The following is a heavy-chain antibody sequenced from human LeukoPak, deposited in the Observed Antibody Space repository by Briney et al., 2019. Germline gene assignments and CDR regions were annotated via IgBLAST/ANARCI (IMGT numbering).Heavy chain of an antibody. CDR2: IYYTGST. V-gene: IGHV4-59*01. CDR3: ASLGSNDY. D-gene: IGHD2-2*01. Sequence: SETLSLTCTVSGGSISTYYWSWIRQPPGKGLEWIGYIYYTGSTSYNPSLKSRVTMSLDASKNQFSLELNSVTPADTAVYYCASLGSNDYWGQGTLVTVSS. CDR1: GGSISTYY. J-gene: IGHJ4*02.